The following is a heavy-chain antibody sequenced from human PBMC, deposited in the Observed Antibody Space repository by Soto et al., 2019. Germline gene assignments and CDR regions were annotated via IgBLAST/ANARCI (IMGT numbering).Heavy chain of an antibody. V-gene: IGHV5-51*04. D-gene: IGHD3-3*01. J-gene: IGHJ4*02. CDR2: IYPGDSDT. CDR3: ARSAHLRFLEWSS. Sequence: GESLKISCKGSGYSFTSYWIGWVRQMPGKGLEWMGIIYPGDSDTRYSPSFQGQVTISADKPISTAYLQWSSLKASDTAMYYCARSAHLRFLEWSSWGQGTLVTVSS. CDR1: GYSFTSYW.